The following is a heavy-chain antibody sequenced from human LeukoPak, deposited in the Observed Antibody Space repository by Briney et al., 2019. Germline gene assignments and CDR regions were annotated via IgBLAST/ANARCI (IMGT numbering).Heavy chain of an antibody. Sequence: SETLSLTCTVSGGSISSSSYYWGWIRQPPGKGLEWIGSIYYSGSTYYNPSLKSRVTISVDTSKNQFSLKLSSVTAADMAVYYCARQHVEMATIAYFDYWGQGTLVTVSS. D-gene: IGHD5-24*01. J-gene: IGHJ4*02. CDR3: ARQHVEMATIAYFDY. CDR1: GGSISSSSYY. V-gene: IGHV4-39*01. CDR2: IYYSGST.